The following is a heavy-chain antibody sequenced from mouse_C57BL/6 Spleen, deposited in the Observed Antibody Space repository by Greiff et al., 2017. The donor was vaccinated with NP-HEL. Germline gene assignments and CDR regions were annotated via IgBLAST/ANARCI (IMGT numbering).Heavy chain of an antibody. CDR2: IDPETGGT. CDR1: GYTFTDYE. V-gene: IGHV1-15*01. CDR3: TRGVFRYYGSSHYFDY. D-gene: IGHD1-1*01. Sequence: VQLQESGAELVRPGASVTLSCKASGYTFTDYEMHWVKQTPVHGLEWIGAIDPETGGTAYNQKFKGKAILTADKSSSTAYMELRSLTSEDSAVYYWTRGVFRYYGSSHYFDYWGQGTTLTVSS. J-gene: IGHJ2*01.